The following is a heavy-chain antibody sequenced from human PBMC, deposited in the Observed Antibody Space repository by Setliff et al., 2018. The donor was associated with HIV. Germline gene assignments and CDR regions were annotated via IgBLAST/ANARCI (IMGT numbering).Heavy chain of an antibody. CDR3: ARVSITYWYSIPRDYYYYMDA. V-gene: IGHV4-34*01. CDR1: GGSFSGYC. CDR2: IDHRGRP. D-gene: IGHD2-8*02. J-gene: IGHJ6*03. Sequence: SETLSLTCAVYGGSFSGYCWSWIRQPPGKGLEWIGEIDHRGRPKYNPSLNSRVTMSVDKSRNQFSLKVSSVTAADTAVYYCARVSITYWYSIPRDYYYYMDAWGEGTTVTVSS.